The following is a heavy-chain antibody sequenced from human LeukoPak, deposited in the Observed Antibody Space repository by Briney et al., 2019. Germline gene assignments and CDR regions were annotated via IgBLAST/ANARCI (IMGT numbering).Heavy chain of an antibody. V-gene: IGHV4-39*07. CDR2: IYYSGST. Sequence: SETLSVTCTDSGDSISSSSYYWGWIRQPPGKGLEWIGSIYYSGSTYYNPSLKSRVTISVDTSKNQFSLKLSSVTAADTAVYYCATRYLTRYSSSWYYFDYWGQGTLVTVSS. CDR3: ATRYLTRYSSSWYYFDY. J-gene: IGHJ4*02. D-gene: IGHD6-13*01. CDR1: GDSISSSSYY.